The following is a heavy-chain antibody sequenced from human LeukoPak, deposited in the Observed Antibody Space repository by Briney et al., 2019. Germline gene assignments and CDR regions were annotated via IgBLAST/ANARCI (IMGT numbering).Heavy chain of an antibody. CDR3: ARTYGSGSYYSNWFDP. D-gene: IGHD3-10*01. V-gene: IGHV5-51*01. Sequence: GESLKISCKGSGYSFTNNWIGWVRQMPGKGLEWMGIIYPGDSDTRYSPSFQGQVTISADKSISTAYLQWSSLKASDTAMYYCARTYGSGSYYSNWFDPWGQGTLVTVSS. J-gene: IGHJ5*02. CDR2: IYPGDSDT. CDR1: GYSFTNNW.